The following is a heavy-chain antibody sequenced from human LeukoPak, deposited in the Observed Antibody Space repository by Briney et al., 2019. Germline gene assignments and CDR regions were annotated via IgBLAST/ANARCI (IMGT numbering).Heavy chain of an antibody. Sequence: SETLSLTCTVSGGSISSYYWSWIRQPAGKGREWIGRIYTSGSTNYNPSLKSRVTMSVDTSKNQFSLKLSSVTAADTAVYYCARDFFYGGNRYYFDDWGQGTLVTVCS. CDR3: ARDFFYGGNRYYFDD. J-gene: IGHJ4*02. CDR2: IYTSGST. V-gene: IGHV4-4*07. CDR1: GGSISSYY. D-gene: IGHD4-23*01.